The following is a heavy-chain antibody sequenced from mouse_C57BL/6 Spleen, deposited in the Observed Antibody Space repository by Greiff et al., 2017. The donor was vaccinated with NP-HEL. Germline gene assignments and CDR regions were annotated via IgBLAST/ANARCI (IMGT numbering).Heavy chain of an antibody. CDR3: ARYYYGSSSAWFAY. Sequence: VQLQQPGAELVKPGASVKMSCKASGYTFTSYWITWVKQRPGQGLEWIGDIYPGSGSTNYNEKFKSKATLTVDTSSSTAYMQLSSLTSEDSAVYDCARYYYGSSSAWFAYWGQGTLVTVSA. D-gene: IGHD1-1*01. V-gene: IGHV1-55*01. CDR2: IYPGSGST. CDR1: GYTFTSYW. J-gene: IGHJ3*01.